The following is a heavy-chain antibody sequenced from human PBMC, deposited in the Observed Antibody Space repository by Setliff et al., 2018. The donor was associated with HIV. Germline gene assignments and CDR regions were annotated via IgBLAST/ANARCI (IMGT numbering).Heavy chain of an antibody. CDR3: ATDGGLWFGRHSYLQN. D-gene: IGHD3-10*01. Sequence: PSETLSLTCTVSGGSISSSGYYWSWIRQPAGKGLEWIGHIYTSGSTNYNPSLKSRVTISVDKSKNQFSLKLNSVTAADTAVYYCATDGGLWFGRHSYLQNWGQGTLVTVSS. CDR2: IYTSGST. CDR1: GGSISSSGYY. J-gene: IGHJ1*01. V-gene: IGHV4-61*09.